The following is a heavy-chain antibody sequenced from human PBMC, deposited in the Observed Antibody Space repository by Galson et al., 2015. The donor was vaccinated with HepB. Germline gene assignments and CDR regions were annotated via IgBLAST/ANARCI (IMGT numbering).Heavy chain of an antibody. Sequence: QSGAEVKKPGESLRISCNGSGYSFTSYWISWVRQMPGKGLEWMGRIDPSDSYTNYSPSFQGHVTISADKSISTAYLQWSSLKASDTAMYYCASLSGYCSGGSCYSLDYWGQGTLVTVSS. V-gene: IGHV5-10-1*01. J-gene: IGHJ4*02. CDR3: ASLSGYCSGGSCYSLDY. D-gene: IGHD2-15*01. CDR2: IDPSDSYT. CDR1: GYSFTSYW.